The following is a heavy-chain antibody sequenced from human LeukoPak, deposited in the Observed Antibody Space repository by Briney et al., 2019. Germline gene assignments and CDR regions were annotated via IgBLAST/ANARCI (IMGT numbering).Heavy chain of an antibody. Sequence: GGSLRPSCAASGFTFSSYAMSWVRQAPGKGLEWVSAISGSGGSTYYADSVKGRFTISRDNSKNTLYLQMNSLRAEDTAVYYCAKANDFWSGVFDYWGQGTLVTVSS. CDR1: GFTFSSYA. J-gene: IGHJ4*02. V-gene: IGHV3-23*01. CDR3: AKANDFWSGVFDY. D-gene: IGHD3-3*01. CDR2: ISGSGGST.